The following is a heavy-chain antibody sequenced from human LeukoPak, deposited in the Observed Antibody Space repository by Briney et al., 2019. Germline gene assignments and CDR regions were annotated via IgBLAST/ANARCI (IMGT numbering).Heavy chain of an antibody. CDR3: ARARQGILWFGESHDFDY. CDR1: GFTFDDYG. CDR2: INWNGGST. Sequence: GGSLRLSCAASGFTFDDYGMSWVRQAPGKGLEWVSGINWNGGSTGYADSVKGRFTISRDNAKNSLYLQMNSLRAEDTALYYCARARQGILWFGESHDFDYWGQGTLVTVSS. V-gene: IGHV3-20*04. D-gene: IGHD3-10*01. J-gene: IGHJ4*02.